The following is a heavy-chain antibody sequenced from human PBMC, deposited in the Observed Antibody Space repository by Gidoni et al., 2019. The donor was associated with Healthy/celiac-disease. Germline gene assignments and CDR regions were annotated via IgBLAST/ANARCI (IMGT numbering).Heavy chain of an antibody. CDR2: ISSSSSTI. J-gene: IGHJ4*02. D-gene: IGHD3-22*01. V-gene: IGHV3-48*02. CDR3: ARDDSSGYYSPNYFDY. CDR1: GFPLSSYS. Sequence: EVQLVESGGGLVQPGGSLRLSCAASGFPLSSYSMNWVRQAPGKGLEWVSYISSSSSTIYYADAVKGRFTISRDNAKNSLYLQMNSLRDEDTAVYYCARDDSSGYYSPNYFDYWGQGTLVTVSS.